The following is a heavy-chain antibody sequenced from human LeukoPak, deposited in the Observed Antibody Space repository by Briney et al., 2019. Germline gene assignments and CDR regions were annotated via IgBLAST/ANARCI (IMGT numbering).Heavy chain of an antibody. CDR2: ISTYNGHT. Sequence: ASVKVSCKASGYSFTNYRISWVRQAPGQGLEWMGWISTYNGHTKYAQNLQGRVTMTTDTSTSTAHIDLRSLRSDDTALYYCARPAFSRGYRTYSSPGAGANAFDIWGQGTMVTVSS. CDR3: ARPAFSRGYRTYSSPGAGANAFDI. V-gene: IGHV1-18*01. J-gene: IGHJ3*02. CDR1: GYSFTNYR. D-gene: IGHD5-18*01.